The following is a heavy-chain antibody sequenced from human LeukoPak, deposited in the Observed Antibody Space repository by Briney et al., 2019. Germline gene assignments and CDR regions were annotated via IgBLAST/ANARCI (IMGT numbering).Heavy chain of an antibody. D-gene: IGHD3-10*01. V-gene: IGHV4-59*01. J-gene: IGHJ4*02. Sequence: PSETLSLTCTVSGGSISSYYWTWIRQPPGKGLELIGYIYYSGNTNYNPSLRSRVTIAIDTSKNQFSLILRSVTAADTAVYYCARGHYYGSGSYSAFDNWGQGTLVTVSS. CDR3: ARGHYYGSGSYSAFDN. CDR2: IYYSGNT. CDR1: GGSISSYY.